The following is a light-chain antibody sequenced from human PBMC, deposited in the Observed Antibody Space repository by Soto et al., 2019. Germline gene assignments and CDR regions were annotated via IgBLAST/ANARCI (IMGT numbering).Light chain of an antibody. CDR1: SSDVGSYNL. CDR2: EVS. V-gene: IGLV2-23*02. CDR3: CSYAGSSTFPXV. Sequence: QSALTQPASVSGSPGQSITISCTGTSSDVGSYNLVSWYQHHPGKAPKLMIYEVSKRPSGVSNRFSGSKSGNTASLTISGLQAEDEVEYYCCSYAGSSTFPXVFGTGTMVTVL. J-gene: IGLJ1*01.